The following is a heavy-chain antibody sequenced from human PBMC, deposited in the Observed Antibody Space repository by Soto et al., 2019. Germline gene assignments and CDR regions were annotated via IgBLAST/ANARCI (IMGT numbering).Heavy chain of an antibody. D-gene: IGHD2-2*01. CDR2: IIHIFGTA. J-gene: IGHJ6*02. CDR3: ARVPVGYCSSTSCPLYGMDV. Sequence: QVQLVQSGAEVKKPGSSVKVSCKASGGTFSSYAISWVRQAPGQGLEWMGGIIHIFGTANSAQKFQGRVTITADESTRTAYLELSSLRSEDTAVSYCARVPVGYCSSTSCPLYGMDVWGHGTTVTVSS. CDR1: GGTFSSYA. V-gene: IGHV1-69*01.